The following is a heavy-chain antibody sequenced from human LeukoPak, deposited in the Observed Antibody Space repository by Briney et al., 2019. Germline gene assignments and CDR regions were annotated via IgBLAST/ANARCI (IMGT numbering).Heavy chain of an antibody. CDR3: ARRSGWYPFDY. CDR2: IYHSGST. Sequence: SETLSLTCTVSGYSISSGYYWGWIRQPPGKGLEWIGSIYHSGSTYYNPSLKSRVTISVDTSKNQFSLKLSSVTAADTAVYYCARRSGWYPFDYWGQGTLVTVSS. D-gene: IGHD6-19*01. J-gene: IGHJ4*02. V-gene: IGHV4-38-2*02. CDR1: GYSISSGYY.